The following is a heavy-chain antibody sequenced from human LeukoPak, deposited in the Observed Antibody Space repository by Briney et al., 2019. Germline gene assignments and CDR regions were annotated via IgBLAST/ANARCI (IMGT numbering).Heavy chain of an antibody. V-gene: IGHV1-18*01. CDR3: ARGEYSSSWYRPEYYFDY. Sequence: ASVKVSCKASGYTFTNYGITWVRQAPGQGLEWMGWISAYNGNTNYGQKFQDRVIMTTDTSATTAYMELRSLKSDDTAVYYCARGEYSSSWYRPEYYFDYWGQGTLVTVSS. CDR2: ISAYNGNT. J-gene: IGHJ4*02. CDR1: GYTFTNYG. D-gene: IGHD6-13*01.